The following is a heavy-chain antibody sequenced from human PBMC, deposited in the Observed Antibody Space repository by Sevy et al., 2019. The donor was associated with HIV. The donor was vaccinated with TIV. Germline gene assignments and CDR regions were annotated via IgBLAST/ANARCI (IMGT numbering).Heavy chain of an antibody. Sequence: ASVKVSCKASGGTFSSYAISWVRQAPGQGLEWMGGIIPIFGTANYAQKFQGRVTITADESTSTAYMELSSLRSEDTAVYYCARGARGYSGYDSHYFDYWGQGTLVTVSS. CDR1: GGTFSSYA. D-gene: IGHD5-12*01. CDR2: IIPIFGTA. J-gene: IGHJ4*02. V-gene: IGHV1-69*13. CDR3: ARGARGYSGYDSHYFDY.